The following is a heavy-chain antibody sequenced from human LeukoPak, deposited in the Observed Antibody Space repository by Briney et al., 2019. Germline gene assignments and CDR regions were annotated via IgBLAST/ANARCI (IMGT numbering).Heavy chain of an antibody. CDR3: ARATMYYDFWSGYYLLDY. J-gene: IGHJ4*02. CDR1: GFTFSSYW. CDR2: IKQDGSEK. V-gene: IGHV3-7*03. D-gene: IGHD3-3*01. Sequence: GGSLRLSCAASGFTFSSYWMSWVRQAPGKGLEWVANIKQDGSEKYYVDSVKGRFTISRDNAKNPLYLQMNSLRAEDTAVYYCARATMYYDFWSGYYLLDYWGQGTLVTVSS.